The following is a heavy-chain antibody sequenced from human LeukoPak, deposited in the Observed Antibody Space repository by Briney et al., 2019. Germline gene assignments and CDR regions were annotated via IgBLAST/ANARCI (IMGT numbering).Heavy chain of an antibody. D-gene: IGHD5-18*01. J-gene: IGHJ4*02. CDR2: ISGSNGNT. Sequence: GASVKVSCKASGYAFTDYGITWVRQAPGQGLEWMGWISGSNGNTNYAQKLQGRVTMTTDTSTSTAYMELRSLRSDDTATYYCARMGYRSGQYEFDFWGQGTLVTVSS. V-gene: IGHV1-18*01. CDR1: GYAFTDYG. CDR3: ARMGYRSGQYEFDF.